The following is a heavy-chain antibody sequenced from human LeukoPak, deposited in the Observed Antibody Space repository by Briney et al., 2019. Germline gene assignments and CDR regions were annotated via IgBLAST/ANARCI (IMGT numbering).Heavy chain of an antibody. J-gene: IGHJ4*02. CDR2: IYYSGSA. V-gene: IGHV4-59*01. Sequence: SETLSLTCTVSGGSMSTYYWSWIRQPPGKGLEWIGYIYYSGSAKYNPSLKSRVTISVDTSKNQFSLKLSSVTAADTAVYYCARSYGSGNYFDYWGQGTLATVSS. D-gene: IGHD3-10*01. CDR1: GGSMSTYY. CDR3: ARSYGSGNYFDY.